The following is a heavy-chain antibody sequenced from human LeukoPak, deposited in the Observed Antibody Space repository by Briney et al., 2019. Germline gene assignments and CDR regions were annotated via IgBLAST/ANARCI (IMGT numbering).Heavy chain of an antibody. J-gene: IGHJ4*02. CDR3: ARDPRTVRI. V-gene: IGHV3-30*04. Sequence: GGSLRLSCAASGFTFSSYAMHWVRQAPGKGLEWVAVISYDGSNKYYADSVKGRFTISRDNAKNLLYLQMDSLRVEDTAIYYCARDPRTVRIWGQGTLVTVSS. CDR2: ISYDGSNK. D-gene: IGHD1-1*01. CDR1: GFTFSSYA.